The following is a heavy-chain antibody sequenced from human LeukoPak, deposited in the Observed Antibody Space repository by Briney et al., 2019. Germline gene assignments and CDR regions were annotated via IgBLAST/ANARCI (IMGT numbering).Heavy chain of an antibody. CDR2: IRYDGNNK. CDR1: GFPFSDYV. V-gene: IGHV3-30*02. J-gene: IGHJ4*02. Sequence: GGSLRLSCAASGFPFSDYVMHWVRQAPGKRLEWVSVIRYDGNNKYYADSVKGRFTISRDNSKNTLYLQMNSLESEDTAVYYCAKDRWGAVASFDNWGQGTLVTVSS. CDR3: AKDRWGAVASFDN. D-gene: IGHD6-19*01.